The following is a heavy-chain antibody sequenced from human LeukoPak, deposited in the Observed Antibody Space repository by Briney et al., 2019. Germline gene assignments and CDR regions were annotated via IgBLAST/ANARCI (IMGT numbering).Heavy chain of an antibody. CDR1: GYTFTGYY. CDR3: ARDLGDTYGSVGDFDY. Sequence: ASVKVSCKASGYTFTGYYMHWVRQAPGQGLEWMGWINPDSGGTICAQNFQGRVTMTRATSISTAYMELSSLRSDDTAVYYCARDLGDTYGSVGDFDYWGQGTLVTVSS. J-gene: IGHJ4*02. CDR2: INPDSGGT. V-gene: IGHV1-2*02. D-gene: IGHD3-10*01.